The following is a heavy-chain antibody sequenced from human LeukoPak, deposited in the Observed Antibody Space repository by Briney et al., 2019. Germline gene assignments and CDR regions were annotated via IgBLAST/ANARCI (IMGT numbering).Heavy chain of an antibody. CDR1: GFTFSIYA. J-gene: IGHJ4*01. D-gene: IGHD6-13*01. CDR2: ISGSGTYT. Sequence: GGSLRLSCAASGFTFSIYAMNWVRQAPGKGLEWVSTISGSGTYTYYADSVKGRFTISRDSSTDTLYLQMNSLKADDTALYYCAKASTQGYSSCCYLDYWGQGTLVTVSS. CDR3: AKASTQGYSSCCYLDY. V-gene: IGHV3-23*01.